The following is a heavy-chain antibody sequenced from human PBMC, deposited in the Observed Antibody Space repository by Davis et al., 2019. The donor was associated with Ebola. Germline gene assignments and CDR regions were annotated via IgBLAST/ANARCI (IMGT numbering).Heavy chain of an antibody. V-gene: IGHV3-53*05. CDR3: ATTQWLREFDN. CDR2: IYDRST. D-gene: IGHD6-19*01. J-gene: IGHJ4*02. CDR1: GFTLSYYS. Sequence: GGSLRLSCAASGFTLSYYSMNWVRQAPGKGLEWVSVIYDRSTAYADSVRGRFTISRDKSNNSLYLDMNSLRVDDTAVYYCATTQWLREFDNWGQGTLVTVSS.